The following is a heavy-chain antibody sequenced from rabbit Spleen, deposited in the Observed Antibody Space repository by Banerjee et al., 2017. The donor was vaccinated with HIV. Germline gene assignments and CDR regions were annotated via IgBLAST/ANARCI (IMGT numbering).Heavy chain of an antibody. CDR3: ARNFDL. V-gene: IGHV1S40*01. CDR1: GFSFSTTHW. Sequence: QSLEESGGDLVKPGASLTLTCTASGFSFSTTHWIYWVRQAPGKGLEWIGTVYAGSTGTIDYASWAKGRFTFSKTSSTTVTLQMTSLTAADTATYFCARNFDLWGPGTLVTVS. J-gene: IGHJ4*01. CDR2: VYAGSTGTI.